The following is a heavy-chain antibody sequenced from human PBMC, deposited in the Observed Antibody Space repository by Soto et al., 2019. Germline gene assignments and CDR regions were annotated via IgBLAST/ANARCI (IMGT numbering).Heavy chain of an antibody. CDR3: ARGPITTNPRFDP. CDR1: GYSISSGYY. D-gene: IGHD3-22*01. CDR2: INHSGST. V-gene: IGHV4-38-2*01. Sequence: SETLSLTCAVSGYSISSGYYWGWIRRPPGKGLEWIGEINHSGSTNYNPSLKSRVTISVDTSKNQFSLKLSSVTAADTAVYYCARGPITTNPRFDPWGQGTLVTVSS. J-gene: IGHJ5*02.